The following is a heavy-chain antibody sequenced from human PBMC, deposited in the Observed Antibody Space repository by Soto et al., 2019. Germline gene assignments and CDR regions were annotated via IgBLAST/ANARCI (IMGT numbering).Heavy chain of an antibody. Sequence: QVQLVQSGAEVKKPGASVKVSCKTSGYTFTRFYMHWVRQAPGQGLEWMGIINPNGGSTTYAQKFQGRVTMTRDTSTSTVYMVVSSLTSEDTAVYYCARDFVVETTKYYYYGMDVWGQGTTVTVSS. D-gene: IGHD1-26*01. J-gene: IGHJ6*02. V-gene: IGHV1-46*01. CDR3: ARDFVVETTKYYYYGMDV. CDR1: GYTFTRFY. CDR2: INPNGGST.